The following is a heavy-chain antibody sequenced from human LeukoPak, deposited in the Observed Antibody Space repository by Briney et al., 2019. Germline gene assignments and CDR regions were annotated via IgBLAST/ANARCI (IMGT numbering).Heavy chain of an antibody. D-gene: IGHD2-21*02. CDR3: ARDQDAYCGGDCSPPDY. Sequence: VASVKVSCKASGYTFTSYGISWVRQAPGQGLEWMGWISAYNGNTNYAQKLQGRVTMTTDTSTSTAYMELRGLRSDDTAVYYCARDQDAYCGGDCSPPDYWGQGTLVTVSS. J-gene: IGHJ4*02. CDR1: GYTFTSYG. CDR2: ISAYNGNT. V-gene: IGHV1-18*01.